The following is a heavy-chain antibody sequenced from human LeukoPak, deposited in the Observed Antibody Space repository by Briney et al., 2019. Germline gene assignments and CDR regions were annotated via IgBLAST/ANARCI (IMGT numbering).Heavy chain of an antibody. J-gene: IGHJ3*02. D-gene: IGHD4-23*01. CDR2: INPSGGST. CDR1: GYTFTSYY. Sequence: ASVKVSCKASGYTFTSYYMHWVRQAPGQGLEWMGIINPSGGSTSYAQKFQGRVTITADESTSTAYMELSSLRSEDTAVYYCARERTTVVTPDAFDIWGQGTMVTVSS. CDR3: ARERTTVVTPDAFDI. V-gene: IGHV1-46*01.